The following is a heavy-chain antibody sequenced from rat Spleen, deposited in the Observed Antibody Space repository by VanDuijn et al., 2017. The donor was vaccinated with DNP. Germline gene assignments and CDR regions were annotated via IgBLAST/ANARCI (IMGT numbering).Heavy chain of an antibody. CDR1: GFTFSDYY. J-gene: IGHJ2*01. CDR2: ISYDGTKT. V-gene: IGHV5-29*01. CDR3: ARGMDA. Sequence: EVQLVESGGGLVQPGRSLKLSCAASGFTFSDYYMAWVRQAPTKGLEWVATISYDGTKTFYRDSVKGRFTISRDNAKSTLYLQMNSLRSEDTATYYCARGMDAWGQGVMVTVSS.